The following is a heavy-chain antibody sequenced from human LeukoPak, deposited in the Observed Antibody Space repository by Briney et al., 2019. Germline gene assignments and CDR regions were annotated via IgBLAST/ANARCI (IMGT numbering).Heavy chain of an antibody. D-gene: IGHD1-1*01. V-gene: IGHV4-59*01. CDR1: GXSISSDY. Sequence: SETLSLTCTVSGXSISSDYWSWLRQTPEKGREWIGYISYSGSTNYNPSLKSRVTISADTSKNQFSLKLRSVTAADTAVYYCARDDDTAGIDYWGQGILVTVSS. CDR3: ARDDDTAGIDY. J-gene: IGHJ4*02. CDR2: ISYSGST.